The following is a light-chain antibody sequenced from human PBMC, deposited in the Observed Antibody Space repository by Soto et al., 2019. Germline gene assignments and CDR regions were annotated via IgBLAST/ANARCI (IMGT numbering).Light chain of an antibody. CDR1: QSVRSTY. Sequence: EVVLTQSPGTLSLSPGERATLSCRASQSVRSTYLGWYQQKPGQAPRLLIYGASERQSGVPDRFSGGGSGTDFTLTISSLQPEDFAVYYCQQFSGSVTFGGGTKVDIK. J-gene: IGKJ4*01. CDR3: QQFSGSVT. V-gene: IGKV3-20*01. CDR2: GAS.